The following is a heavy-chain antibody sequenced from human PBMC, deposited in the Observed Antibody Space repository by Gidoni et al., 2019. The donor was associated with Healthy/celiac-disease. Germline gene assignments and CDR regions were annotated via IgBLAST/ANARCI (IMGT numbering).Heavy chain of an antibody. V-gene: IGHV1-18*04. Sequence: QVQLVQSGAEVKKPGASVKVSCKASGSTFTSYGLSWVRQAPGQGLEWMGWISAYNGNTNCAQKLQGRVTMTTDTSTSTAYMELRSLRSDDTAVYYCARDPGPYYDSSGHSSGGDYWGQGTLVTVSS. CDR2: ISAYNGNT. D-gene: IGHD3-22*01. CDR1: GSTFTSYG. J-gene: IGHJ4*02. CDR3: ARDPGPYYDSSGHSSGGDY.